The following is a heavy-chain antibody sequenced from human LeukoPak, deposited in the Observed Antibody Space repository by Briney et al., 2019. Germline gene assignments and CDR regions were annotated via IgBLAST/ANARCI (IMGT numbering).Heavy chain of an antibody. V-gene: IGHV4-34*01. J-gene: IGHJ5*02. CDR3: ARGSVSNRGYSGYDP. CDR2: INHSGST. Sequence: SETLSLTCAVYGGSFSGYYWSWIRQPPGKGLEWIGEINHSGSTNYNPSLKSRVTIPVDTSKNQFSLKLSSVTAADTAVYYCARGSVSNRGYSGYDPWGQGTLVTVSS. D-gene: IGHD5-12*01. CDR1: GGSFSGYY.